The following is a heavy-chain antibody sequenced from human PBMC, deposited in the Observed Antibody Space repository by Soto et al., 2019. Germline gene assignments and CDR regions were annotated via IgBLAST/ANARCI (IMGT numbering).Heavy chain of an antibody. V-gene: IGHV3-48*02. Sequence: GGSLRLSCAASGFTFSSYSMNWVRQAPGKGLEWVSYISSSSSTIYYADAVKGRFTISRDNAKNSLYLQMNSLRDEDTAVYYCAREGGSGYHNWFDPWGQGTLVTVSS. J-gene: IGHJ5*02. CDR1: GFTFSSYS. CDR2: ISSSSSTI. CDR3: AREGGSGYHNWFDP. D-gene: IGHD3-22*01.